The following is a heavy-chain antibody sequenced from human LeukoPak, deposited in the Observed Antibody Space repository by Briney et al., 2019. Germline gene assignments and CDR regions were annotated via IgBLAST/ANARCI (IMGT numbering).Heavy chain of an antibody. D-gene: IGHD6-13*01. J-gene: IGHJ4*02. CDR1: GFTFSSYS. CDR3: AKETEIAAAAHFDY. V-gene: IGHV3-30*02. CDR2: IRYDGSNK. Sequence: GGSLRLSCAASGFTFSSYSMNWVRQAPGKGLEWVAFIRYDGSNKYYADSVKGRFTISRDNSKNTLYLQMNSLRAEDTAVYCCAKETEIAAAAHFDYWGQGTLVTVSS.